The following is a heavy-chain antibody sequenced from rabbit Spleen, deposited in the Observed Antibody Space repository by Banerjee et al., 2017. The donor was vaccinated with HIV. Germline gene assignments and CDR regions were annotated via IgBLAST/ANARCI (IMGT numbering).Heavy chain of an antibody. D-gene: IGHD1-1*01. J-gene: IGHJ3*01. CDR2: IDTSNGDT. V-gene: IGHV1S45*01. CDR1: GFSFSSSW. CDR3: ARDLPEIVGWNFGF. Sequence: LEESGGGLVKPGGALTLTCTVSGFSFSSSWICWVRQAPGKGLEWIACIDTSNGDTDYANWPKGRFTISKASSTTVTLQMTSLTAADTATYFCARDLPEIVGWNFGFWGQGTLVPS.